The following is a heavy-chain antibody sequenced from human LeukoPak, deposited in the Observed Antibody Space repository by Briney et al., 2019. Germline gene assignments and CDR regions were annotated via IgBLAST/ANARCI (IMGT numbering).Heavy chain of an antibody. CDR2: IKSKTDGGTT. CDR3: TTGYSSGWYLNYYYGMDV. V-gene: IGHV3-15*01. J-gene: IGHJ6*02. D-gene: IGHD6-19*01. CDR1: GFTFSNAW. Sequence: GGSLRLSCAASGFTFSNAWMSWVRQAPGKGLEWVGRIKSKTDGGTTDYAAPVKGRFTISRDDSKNTLYLQMNSLKTEDTAVYYCTTGYSSGWYLNYYYGMDVWGQGTTVTVSS.